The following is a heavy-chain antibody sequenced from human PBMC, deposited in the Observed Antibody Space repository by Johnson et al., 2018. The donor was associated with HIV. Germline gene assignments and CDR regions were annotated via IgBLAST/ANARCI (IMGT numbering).Heavy chain of an antibody. J-gene: IGHJ3*02. CDR2: MWYDGSNK. CDR3: ANIAVVYAFDI. Sequence: VQLMESGGGVVQPGRSLRVSCAASGFTFSDHAIHWVRQAPGKGLEWVAVMWYDGSNKYYADSVKGRFIISRDNSKNTLLLQMNSLRAEDTAVYYCANIAVVYAFDIWGQGTMVTVSS. V-gene: IGHV3-33*08. CDR1: GFTFSDHA. D-gene: IGHD6-19*01.